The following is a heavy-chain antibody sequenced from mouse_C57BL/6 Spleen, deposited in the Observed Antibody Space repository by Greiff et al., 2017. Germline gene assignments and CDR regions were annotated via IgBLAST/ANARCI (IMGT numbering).Heavy chain of an antibody. D-gene: IGHD1-1*01. CDR1: GYTFTSYW. J-gene: IGHJ4*01. CDR3: ARRSLYYYSSSYDYAMDY. CDR2: IDPSDSET. V-gene: IGHV1-52*01. Sequence: QVQLQQPGAELVRPGSSVKLSCKASGYTFTSYWMHWVKQRPIQGLEWIGNIDPSDSETHYNQKFKDKATLTVDKSSSTAYMQLSSLTSEDSAVYYCARRSLYYYSSSYDYAMDYWGQGTSVTVSS.